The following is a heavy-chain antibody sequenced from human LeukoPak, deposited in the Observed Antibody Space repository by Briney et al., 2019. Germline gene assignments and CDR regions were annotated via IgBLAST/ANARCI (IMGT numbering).Heavy chain of an antibody. D-gene: IGHD3/OR15-3a*01. J-gene: IGHJ4*02. Sequence: ASVKVSCKASGYTFLIQYMHWVRQAPGQGREGMGIINPSGGSTTYAQKFQGRLTMTSDTSSSTVYMELSSLRSDDTAVYYCARVEGYRTGYSFDYWGQGTLVTVST. CDR1: GYTFLIQY. V-gene: IGHV1-46*01. CDR2: INPSGGST. CDR3: ARVEGYRTGYSFDY.